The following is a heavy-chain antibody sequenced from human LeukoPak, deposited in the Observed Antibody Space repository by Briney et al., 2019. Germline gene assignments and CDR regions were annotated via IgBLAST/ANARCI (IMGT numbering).Heavy chain of an antibody. J-gene: IGHJ3*02. CDR2: ISAYNGNT. Sequence: GASVKFLQGFWLHLYRLWYQLGATAPGQGLEWMGWISAYNGNTNYAQKLQGRVTMTTDTSTSTAYMELRSLRSDDTAVYYCARMYSSKGFHAFDIWGQGTIVTVSS. CDR3: ARMYSSKGFHAFDI. CDR1: LHLYRLW. D-gene: IGHD6-13*01. V-gene: IGHV1-18*01.